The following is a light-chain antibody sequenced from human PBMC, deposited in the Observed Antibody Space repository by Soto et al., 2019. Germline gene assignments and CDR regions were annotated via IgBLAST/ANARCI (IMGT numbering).Light chain of an antibody. V-gene: IGKV3-20*01. CDR1: QTVRSSF. Sequence: EIVLTQSPGTLSLTPGERATLSCRASQTVRSSFLAWYQQKPGQAPRLLIQGASSRATGIPDRFSGSGSGTDFTLTINRLEPEDFAVYYCQQYGDMWTFGQGTKVDIK. CDR3: QQYGDMWT. CDR2: GAS. J-gene: IGKJ1*01.